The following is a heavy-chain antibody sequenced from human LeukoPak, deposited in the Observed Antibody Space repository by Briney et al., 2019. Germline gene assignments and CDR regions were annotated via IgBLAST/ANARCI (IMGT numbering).Heavy chain of an antibody. V-gene: IGHV3-7*02. CDR1: GVTFRTYW. CDR3: ARNSSLTTLKGGWFAP. CDR2: IKENERKG. J-gene: IGHJ5*02. Sequence: PGGCLRLSCAAPGVTFRTYWMSSVRQAPRKRAEWVATIKENERKGYYVDSVKGRFTISRDNAKKSLYLQMNSLGGEDTAVYYCARNSSLTTLKGGWFAPWGQGTLVTVS. D-gene: IGHD4-11*01.